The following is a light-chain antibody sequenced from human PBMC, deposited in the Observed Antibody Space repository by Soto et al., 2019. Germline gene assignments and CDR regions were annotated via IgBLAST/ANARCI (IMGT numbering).Light chain of an antibody. Sequence: EIVLTQSPGTLSLSPGERATLSCRTSRSVSSNFLAWYQHKPGQAPRLLSYGASSRTTGIPDRFSVNGSGTDFTLTISRLEPEDFAVYYCQQYGSSPGTFGQGTKVVIK. CDR2: GAS. CDR3: QQYGSSPGT. V-gene: IGKV3-20*01. CDR1: RSVSSNF. J-gene: IGKJ1*01.